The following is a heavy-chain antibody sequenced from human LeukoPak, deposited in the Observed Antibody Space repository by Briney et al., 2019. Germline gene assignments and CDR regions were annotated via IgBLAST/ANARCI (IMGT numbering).Heavy chain of an antibody. Sequence: GGSLRLSCAASGFTFSSYGMHWVCQAPGKGLEWVANIKEDGSEKNYVDSVKGRFTISRDNAKNSLYLQMNSLRGEDTAVYYCARDWPAPVMDVWGKGTTVTVSS. CDR2: IKEDGSEK. V-gene: IGHV3-7*01. CDR3: ARDWPAPVMDV. CDR1: GFTFSSYG. J-gene: IGHJ6*04.